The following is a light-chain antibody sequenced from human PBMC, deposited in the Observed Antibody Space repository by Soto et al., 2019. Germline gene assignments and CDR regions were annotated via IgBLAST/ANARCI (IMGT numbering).Light chain of an antibody. CDR3: QQCNTWPLT. J-gene: IGKJ4*01. CDR2: DAS. V-gene: IGKV3-11*01. CDR1: QSVSRC. Sequence: EIVLTQSPATLSLSPGECATLSCRASQSVSRCLVWFQHKPGQAPRLVIHDASYRAADIPARFSGSGSETDFTLTIRSLQPEDFAVYYCQQCNTWPLTFGGGTKLEIK.